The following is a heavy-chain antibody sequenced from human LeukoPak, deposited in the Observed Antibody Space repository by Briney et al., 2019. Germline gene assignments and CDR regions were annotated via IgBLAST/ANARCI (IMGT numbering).Heavy chain of an antibody. V-gene: IGHV3-7*01. J-gene: IGHJ4*02. CDR2: INQDASEV. CDR1: GFTFSTYW. D-gene: IGHD2-21*02. CDR3: ATDRDNSDWQKRFDS. Sequence: GGSLRLSCAVSGFTFSTYWMNWYRQAPGKGLEWVGNINQDASEVNYVDSVRGRFTISRDNAKNSLHLQMNSLRAEDTAVYYCATDRDNSDWQKRFDSWGQGTLVTVSS.